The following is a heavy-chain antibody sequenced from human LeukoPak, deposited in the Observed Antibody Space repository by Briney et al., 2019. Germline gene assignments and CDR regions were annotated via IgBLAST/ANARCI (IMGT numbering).Heavy chain of an antibody. J-gene: IGHJ4*02. D-gene: IGHD1-1*01. CDR3: ARVGGSQLEPTIDY. Sequence: SETLFLTCTVSGGSISSSSYYWGWIRQPPGKGLEWIGSIYYSGSTYYNPSLKSRVTISVDTSKNQFSLKLSSVTAADTAVYYCARVGGSQLEPTIDYWGQGTLVTVSS. CDR1: GGSISSSSYY. V-gene: IGHV4-39*07. CDR2: IYYSGST.